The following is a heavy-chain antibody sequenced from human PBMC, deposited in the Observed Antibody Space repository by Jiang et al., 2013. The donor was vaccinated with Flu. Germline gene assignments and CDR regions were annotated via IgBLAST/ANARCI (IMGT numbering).Heavy chain of an antibody. CDR1: GFSFSVYG. D-gene: IGHD6-19*01. Sequence: QLLESGGGVVQPGGSLRLSCAASGFSFSVYGMHWIRQAPGKGLEWLTYIKYDGSNYYSADSVKGRFTVSRDNSKSTLYLQLNSLRVEDTAVYYCAKDLGYSSGWYFDHWGQGTLVTVSS. CDR2: IKYDGSNY. V-gene: IGHV3-30*02. J-gene: IGHJ4*02. CDR3: AKDLGYSSGWYFDH.